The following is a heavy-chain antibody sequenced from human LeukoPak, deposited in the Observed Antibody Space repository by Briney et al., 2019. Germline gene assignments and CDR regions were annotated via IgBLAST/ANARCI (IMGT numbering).Heavy chain of an antibody. V-gene: IGHV5-51*01. CDR1: GYSSTSYW. J-gene: IGHJ4*02. D-gene: IGHD3-9*01. CDR3: ARHPLYDILTGSFDY. CDR2: IYPGDSDT. Sequence: LGESLKISCKGSGYSSTSYWIGWVRQMPGKGLEWMGIIYPGDSDTRYSPSFQGQVTISADKSISTAYLQWSSLKASDTAMYYCARHPLYDILTGSFDYWGQGTLVTVSS.